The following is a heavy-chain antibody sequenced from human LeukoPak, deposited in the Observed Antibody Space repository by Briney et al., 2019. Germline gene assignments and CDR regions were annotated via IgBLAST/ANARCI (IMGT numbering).Heavy chain of an antibody. CDR1: GFTFSSYD. V-gene: IGHV3-43*01. CDR3: AKGKNTGSYLSHVDY. CDR2: ITWDGGST. Sequence: RGGSLRLSCAASGFTFSSYDMHWVRHAPGKGLEWVSLITWDGGSTYYADSVKGRFTISRDNSKNSLYLQMNSLRTEDTALYYCAKGKNTGSYLSHVDYWGQGTLVTVSS. D-gene: IGHD3-10*01. J-gene: IGHJ4*02.